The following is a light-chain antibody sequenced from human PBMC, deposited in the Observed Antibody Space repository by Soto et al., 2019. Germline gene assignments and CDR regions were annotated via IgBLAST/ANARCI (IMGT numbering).Light chain of an antibody. V-gene: IGKV2-29*03. CDR3: MQAIDIPWT. CDR1: HILLHSYGKTY. J-gene: IGKJ1*01. Sequence: ILMTQTPLSLSIIPGQTASISWNSSHILLHSYGKTYFYWYVQKAGQAPQPLIYEVSNRFSGVPERFSGSGSRTDFTLKISRVEADDVGIYYCMQAIDIPWTFGQGTKVDIK. CDR2: EVS.